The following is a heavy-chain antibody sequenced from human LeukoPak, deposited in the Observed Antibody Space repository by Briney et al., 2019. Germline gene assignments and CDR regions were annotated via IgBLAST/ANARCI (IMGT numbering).Heavy chain of an antibody. CDR1: GGSISSSSYY. CDR3: ARGQQLVRSYYYYYMDV. J-gene: IGHJ6*03. V-gene: IGHV4-39*07. CDR2: IYYSGST. D-gene: IGHD6-13*01. Sequence: SETLSLTCTVSGGSISSSSYYWGWIRQPPGKGLEWIGSIYYSGSTYYNPSLKSRVTISVDTSKNQFSLKLSSVTAADTAVYYCARGQQLVRSYYYYYMDVWGKGTTVTVSS.